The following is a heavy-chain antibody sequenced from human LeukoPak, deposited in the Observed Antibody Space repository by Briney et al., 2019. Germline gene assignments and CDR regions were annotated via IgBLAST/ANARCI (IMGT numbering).Heavy chain of an antibody. CDR1: GYTFTSYG. CDR2: ISAYNGNT. CDR3: ARAGSPPYRYSSSLY. J-gene: IGHJ4*02. V-gene: IGHV1-18*01. Sequence: GASVKVSCKASGYTFTSYGISWVRQAPGQGLEWMGWISAYNGNTNYAQKLQGRVTMTTDTSTSTAYMELRSLRSDDTAVYYCARAGSPPYRYSSSLYWGQGTLVTVSS. D-gene: IGHD6-6*01.